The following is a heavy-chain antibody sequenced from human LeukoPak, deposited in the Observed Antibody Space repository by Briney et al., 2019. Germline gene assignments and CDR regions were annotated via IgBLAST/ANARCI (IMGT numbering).Heavy chain of an antibody. D-gene: IGHD4-17*01. CDR3: ARIPYGDRGDFFDS. Sequence: SGPALVKPTQTLTLTCTFSGFSLTTSGMRVSWIRQPPGKALEWLARIDWNDAKFYSTPLKTRLTISKDTSKNQVVLTMTNMDPVDTATYYCARIPYGDRGDFFDSWGQGTLVTVSS. J-gene: IGHJ4*02. CDR1: GFSLTTSGMR. CDR2: IDWNDAK. V-gene: IGHV2-70*04.